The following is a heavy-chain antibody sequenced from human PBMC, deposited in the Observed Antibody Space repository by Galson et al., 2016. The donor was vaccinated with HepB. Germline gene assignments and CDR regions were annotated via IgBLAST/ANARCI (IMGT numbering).Heavy chain of an antibody. CDR3: ARPNYYDSGDYPGKYAFDI. J-gene: IGHJ3*02. V-gene: IGHV3-11*01. Sequence: SLRLSCAASGFTFSDYSMNWIRQTPGKGLEWISYMSSSSGTIYYADSVTGRFTISRDNANNLLFLQMNNLRAEDTAVYFCARPNYYDSGDYPGKYAFDIWGQGTMVTVSS. D-gene: IGHD3-22*01. CDR2: MSSSSGTI. CDR1: GFTFSDYS.